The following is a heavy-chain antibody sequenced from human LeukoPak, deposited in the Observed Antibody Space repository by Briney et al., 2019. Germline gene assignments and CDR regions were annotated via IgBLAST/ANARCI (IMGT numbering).Heavy chain of an antibody. Sequence: FQGRVTMTRDTSTSTVYMELSSLRSEDTAVYYCARETTAGSAFDIWGQGTMVTVSS. J-gene: IGHJ3*02. V-gene: IGHV1-46*01. CDR3: ARETTAGSAFDI. D-gene: IGHD1-26*01.